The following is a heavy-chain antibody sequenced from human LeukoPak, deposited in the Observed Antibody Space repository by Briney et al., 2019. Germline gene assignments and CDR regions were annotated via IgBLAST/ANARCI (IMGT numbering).Heavy chain of an antibody. J-gene: IGHJ5*02. Sequence: PGGSLRLSCAASGFTFSSDAMSWVRQAPGKGLEWVSAISGSGGSTYYADSVKGRFTISRDNSKNTLYLQMNSLTADDTAVHYCVRAHHPGGWFDPWGQGTLVTVPS. CDR3: VRAHHPGGWFDP. D-gene: IGHD3-10*01. V-gene: IGHV3-23*01. CDR1: GFTFSSDA. CDR2: ISGSGGST.